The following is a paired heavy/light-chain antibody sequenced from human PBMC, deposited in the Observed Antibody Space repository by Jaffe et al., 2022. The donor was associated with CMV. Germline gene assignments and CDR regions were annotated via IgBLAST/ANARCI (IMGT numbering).Heavy chain of an antibody. Sequence: LLESGGGLVQPGGSLRLSCAASGFRFSSYDMTWVRQAPGKGLEWVSVISGSGGVTHYADSVKGRFSISRDNSKNTLYLQMNSLRVGDTAVYYCARATTSRLSTPGYYYGMDVWGQGTTVTVSS. J-gene: IGHJ6*02. CDR1: GFRFSSYD. D-gene: IGHD3-16*02. CDR3: ARATTSRLSTPGYYYGMDV. V-gene: IGHV3-23*01. CDR2: ISGSGGVT.
Light chain of an antibody. Sequence: SYVLTQPPSVSVAPGKTATVTCGGNNIGSKSVHWYQQRPGQAPVLVIQYDRDRPSGIPERLSGSNSGNTANLTISGVEAGDEADYYCQVWDSTSDHWVFGGGTKLTVL. CDR1: NIGSKS. V-gene: IGLV3-21*04. CDR2: YDR. J-gene: IGLJ3*02. CDR3: QVWDSTSDHWV.